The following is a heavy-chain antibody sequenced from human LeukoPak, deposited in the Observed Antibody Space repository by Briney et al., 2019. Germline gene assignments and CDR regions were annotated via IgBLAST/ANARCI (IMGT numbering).Heavy chain of an antibody. D-gene: IGHD3-3*01. CDR1: GFTFSSYS. V-gene: IGHV3-48*02. Sequence: GGSLRLSCAASGFTFSSYSMNWVRQAPGKGLEWISYITSSSSTIYSADSVKGRFTISRDNAENSLYLQMNSLRDEDTAVYYCARRYDFWSGYLDYWGQGTLVTVSS. J-gene: IGHJ4*02. CDR3: ARRYDFWSGYLDY. CDR2: ITSSSSTI.